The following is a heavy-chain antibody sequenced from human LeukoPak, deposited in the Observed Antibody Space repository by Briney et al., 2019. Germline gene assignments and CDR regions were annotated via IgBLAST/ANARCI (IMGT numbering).Heavy chain of an antibody. CDR1: GGSISSSSYC. D-gene: IGHD3-3*01. V-gene: IGHV4-39*01. CDR2: IYYSGST. Sequence: PSETLSLTCTVSGGSISSSSYCWGWIRQPPGKGLEWIGSIYYSGSTYYNPSLKSRVTISVDTSKNQFSLKLSSVTAADTAVYYCARLERQTYYMDVWGKGTTVTVSS. CDR3: ARLERQTYYMDV. J-gene: IGHJ6*03.